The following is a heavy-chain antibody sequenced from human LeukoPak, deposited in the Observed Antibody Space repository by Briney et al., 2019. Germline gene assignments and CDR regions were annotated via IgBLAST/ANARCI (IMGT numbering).Heavy chain of an antibody. CDR1: GFTFSSFG. D-gene: IGHD1-7*01. V-gene: IGHV3-48*01. J-gene: IGHJ4*02. CDR2: ISSSSSTI. Sequence: HPGGSLRPSCAASGFTFSSFGMNWVRQAPGKGLEWVSYISSSSSTIYYADSVKGRFTISRDNAKNSLYLQMNSLRAEDTAVYYCARVTGITGTIALGHLDYWGQGTLVTVSS. CDR3: ARVTGITGTIALGHLDY.